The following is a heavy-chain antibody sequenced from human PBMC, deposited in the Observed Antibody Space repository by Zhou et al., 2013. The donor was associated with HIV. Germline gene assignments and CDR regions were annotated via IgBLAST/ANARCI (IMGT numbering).Heavy chain of an antibody. D-gene: IGHD3-10*01. CDR1: GYTLSEVS. Sequence: QVHLAQSGAEVKKPGASVKVSCKVSGYTLSEVSIHWVRQAPGEGLEWVGRFDGDSGDSVHSQKFQGRISMTADTSTDTAVYYCARGSVYFEPKDSFDVWGQGTMVTVSS. J-gene: IGHJ3*01. CDR2: FDGDSGDS. CDR3: DV. V-gene: IGHV1-24*01.